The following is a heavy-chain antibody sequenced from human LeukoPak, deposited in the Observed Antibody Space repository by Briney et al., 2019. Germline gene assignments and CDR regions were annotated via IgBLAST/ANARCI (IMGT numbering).Heavy chain of an antibody. Sequence: PETLSLTCAVFGGSFTGYFWSWIRQPPGKGLEWIGEINHGGSINYNPSLKSRVTISRDTSKNQFSLNLYSVTAADTAVYYCAKVYSSSSRDSFDVWGPGTMVTVSS. CDR3: AKVYSSSSRDSFDV. D-gene: IGHD6-6*01. J-gene: IGHJ3*01. CDR1: GGSFTGYF. V-gene: IGHV4-34*01. CDR2: INHGGSI.